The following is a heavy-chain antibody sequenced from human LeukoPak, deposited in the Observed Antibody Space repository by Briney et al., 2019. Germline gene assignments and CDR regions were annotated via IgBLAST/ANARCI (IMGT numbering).Heavy chain of an antibody. V-gene: IGHV3-23*01. J-gene: IGHJ4*02. CDR1: GFTFSSYS. D-gene: IGHD3-10*01. CDR2: ISGNGGDT. CDR3: ARAGFVGGFDY. Sequence: GGSLRLSCAASGFTFSSYSMSWVRQAPGKGLEWVSVISGNGGDTFYADSVKGRFTISRDNAKNSLYLQMNSLRAEDTAVYYCARAGFVGGFDYWGQGTLVTVSS.